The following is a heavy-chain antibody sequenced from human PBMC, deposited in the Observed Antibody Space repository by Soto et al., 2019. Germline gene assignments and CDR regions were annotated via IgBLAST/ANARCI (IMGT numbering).Heavy chain of an antibody. D-gene: IGHD6-13*01. CDR1: GFTFDDYA. V-gene: IGHV3-9*01. CDR3: AKDQVAAAGTHYYYGTDV. Sequence: GGSLRLSCAASGFTFDDYAMHWVRQAPGRGLEWVSGISWNSGSIGYADSVKGRFTISRDNAKNSLYLQMNSLRAEDTALYYCAKDQVAAAGTHYYYGTDVWGQGTTVTVSS. CDR2: ISWNSGSI. J-gene: IGHJ6*02.